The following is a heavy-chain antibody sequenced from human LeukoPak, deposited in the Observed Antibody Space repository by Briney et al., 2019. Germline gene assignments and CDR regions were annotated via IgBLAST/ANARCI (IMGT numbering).Heavy chain of an antibody. CDR2: INHSGST. J-gene: IGHJ6*02. D-gene: IGHD5-18*01. CDR3: ARSGDSYGYSYYYYGMDV. V-gene: IGHV4-34*01. CDR1: GGSFSGYY. Sequence: PSETLSLTCAAYGGSFSGYYWSWIRQPPGKGLEWIGEINHSGSTNYNPSLKSRVTISVDTSKNQFSLKLSSVTAADTAVYYCARSGDSYGYSYYYYGMDVWGQGTTVTVSS.